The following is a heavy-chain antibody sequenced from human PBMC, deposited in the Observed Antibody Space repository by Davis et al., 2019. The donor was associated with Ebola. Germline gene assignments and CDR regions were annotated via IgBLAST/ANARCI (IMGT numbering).Heavy chain of an antibody. D-gene: IGHD1-1*01. J-gene: IGHJ4*02. CDR3: AKAQFPTTSDH. CDR2: FNPHNGNT. Sequence: ASVKVSCKASGYTFTNYGITWVRQAPGQGLEWMGWFNPHNGNTNYAQNVQGRVIMTSDTATTTAYMEVGSLRSDDTAVYYCAKAQFPTTSDHWGQGTLVTVSS. CDR1: GYTFTNYG. V-gene: IGHV1-18*04.